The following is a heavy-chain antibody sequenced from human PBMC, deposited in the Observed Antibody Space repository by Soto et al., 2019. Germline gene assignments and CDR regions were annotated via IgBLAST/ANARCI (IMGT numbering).Heavy chain of an antibody. D-gene: IGHD2-2*01. J-gene: IGHJ5*02. CDR3: ARWNIVVVPAANWFDP. Sequence: SETLSLTCTVSGGSISSGGYYWSWIRQHPGKGLEWIGYIYYSGSTYYNPSLKSRVTISVDTSKNQFSLKLSSVTAADTAVYYCARWNIVVVPAANWFDPWGQGTLVTVSS. CDR1: GGSISSGGYY. V-gene: IGHV4-31*03. CDR2: IYYSGST.